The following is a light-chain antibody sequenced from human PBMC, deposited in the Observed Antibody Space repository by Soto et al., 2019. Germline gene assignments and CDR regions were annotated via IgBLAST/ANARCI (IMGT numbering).Light chain of an antibody. Sequence: QSALTQPASVSGSPGQSIAISYTGTSRDFGGYNVVSWYQQHPGKAPKLIIYEVTKRPSGVSNRFSGSKSGNTASLTISGLQAQYEADYYCSSYADTTTFWVVFGGGTKLTVL. J-gene: IGLJ2*01. CDR2: EVT. V-gene: IGLV2-23*02. CDR1: SRDFGGYNV. CDR3: SSYADTTTFWVV.